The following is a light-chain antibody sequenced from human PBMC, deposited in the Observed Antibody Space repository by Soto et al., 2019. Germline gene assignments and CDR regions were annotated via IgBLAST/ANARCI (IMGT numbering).Light chain of an antibody. V-gene: IGLV2-14*01. CDR2: EVS. CDR3: ISYTSSSTLYV. CDR1: SSDVGGYNY. Sequence: QSALTQPASVSGSPGQSISITCIGTSSDVGGYNYVSWYQQHPGKAPKLMIYEVSNRPSGVSNRFSGSKSGNTASLTIAGLQAEDEADYYCISYTSSSTLYVFGTGTKVTVL. J-gene: IGLJ1*01.